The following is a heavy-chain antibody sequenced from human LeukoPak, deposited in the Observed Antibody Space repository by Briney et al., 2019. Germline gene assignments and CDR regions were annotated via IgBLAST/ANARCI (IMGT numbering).Heavy chain of an antibody. Sequence: SGTLSLTCAVSGGSISSSNWWSWVRQPPGKVLEWIGEIYHSGSTNYNPSLKSRVTISVDKSKNQFSLKLSSVTAADTAVYYCARDDYGSAYNWFDPWGQGTLVTVSS. CDR3: ARDDYGSAYNWFDP. V-gene: IGHV4-4*02. D-gene: IGHD3-10*01. J-gene: IGHJ5*02. CDR1: GGSISSSNW. CDR2: IYHSGST.